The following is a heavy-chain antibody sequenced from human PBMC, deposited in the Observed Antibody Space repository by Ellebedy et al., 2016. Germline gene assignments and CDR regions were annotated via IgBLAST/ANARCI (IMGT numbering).Heavy chain of an antibody. Sequence: GESLKISCVDTGFSFSYYAMSWVRQAPGKGLEWVANIKQDGSEKYYVDSVKGRFTISRHNSKNTLYLQMNSLRAEDTAVYYCAREGVGIDYWGQGTLVTVSS. D-gene: IGHD1-26*01. V-gene: IGHV3-7*03. CDR2: IKQDGSEK. CDR1: GFSFSYYA. J-gene: IGHJ4*02. CDR3: AREGVGIDY.